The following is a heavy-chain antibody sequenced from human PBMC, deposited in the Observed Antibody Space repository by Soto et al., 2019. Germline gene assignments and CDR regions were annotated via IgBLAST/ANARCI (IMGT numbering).Heavy chain of an antibody. CDR1: GFTFSSYS. V-gene: IGHV3-21*01. J-gene: IGHJ6*03. CDR2: ISSSSSYI. D-gene: IGHD2-2*01. CDR3: ARDGVVVPAAFYYYYYMDV. Sequence: EVQLVESGGGLVKPGGSLRLSCAASGFTFSSYSMNWVRQAPGKGLEWVSSISSSSSYIYYADSVKGRFTISRDNAKNSLYLQMNSLRAEDTAVYYCARDGVVVPAAFYYYYYMDVWGKGTTVTVSS.